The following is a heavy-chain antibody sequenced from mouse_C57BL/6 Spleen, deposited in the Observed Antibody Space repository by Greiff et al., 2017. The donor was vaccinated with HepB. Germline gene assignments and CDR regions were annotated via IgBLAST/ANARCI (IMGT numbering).Heavy chain of an antibody. Sequence: VQLKESGAELVKPGASVKISCKASGYAFSSYWMNWVKQRPGKGLEWIGQIYPGDGDTNYNGKFKGKATLTADKSSSTAYMQLSSLTSEDSAVYFCARGRVVAHWYFDVWGTGTTVTVSS. CDR1: GYAFSSYW. J-gene: IGHJ1*03. D-gene: IGHD1-1*01. CDR2: IYPGDGDT. CDR3: ARGRVVAHWYFDV. V-gene: IGHV1-80*01.